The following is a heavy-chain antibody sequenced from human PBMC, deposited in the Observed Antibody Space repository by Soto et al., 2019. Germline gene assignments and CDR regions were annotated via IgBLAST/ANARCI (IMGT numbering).Heavy chain of an antibody. Sequence: SETLSLTCTVYGGSFSDYCWSWIRQPPGKGLEWIGEVDHWGTNFFNPSLKSRVTISIDTSKNQFSLNLRPVTAADTAVYYCARVKRIAAAGTFIDYWGQGTLVTVS. CDR3: ARVKRIAAAGTFIDY. CDR1: GGSFSDYC. D-gene: IGHD6-13*01. CDR2: VDHWGTN. V-gene: IGHV4-34*01. J-gene: IGHJ4*02.